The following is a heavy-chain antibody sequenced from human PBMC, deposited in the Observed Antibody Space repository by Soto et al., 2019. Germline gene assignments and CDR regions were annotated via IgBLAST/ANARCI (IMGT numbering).Heavy chain of an antibody. CDR2: ISYDGSNK. J-gene: IGHJ5*02. Sequence: GGSLRLSCAASGFTFSSYGMHWVRQAPGKGLEWVAVISYDGSNKYYADSVKGRFTISRDNSKNTLYLQMNSLRAEDTAVYYCAKDKRHYDFWSGYLASWGQGTLVTVSS. D-gene: IGHD3-3*01. V-gene: IGHV3-30*18. CDR3: AKDKRHYDFWSGYLAS. CDR1: GFTFSSYG.